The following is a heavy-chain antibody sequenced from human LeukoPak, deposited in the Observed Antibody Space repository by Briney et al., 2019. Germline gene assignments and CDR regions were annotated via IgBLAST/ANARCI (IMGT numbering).Heavy chain of an antibody. CDR1: GGSFGGYY. V-gene: IGHV4-34*01. D-gene: IGHD2/OR15-2a*01. CDR3: ARGLPLIGQDAFDI. J-gene: IGHJ3*02. Sequence: SETLSLTCAVYGGSFGGYYWSWIRQPPGKGLEWIGEINHSGSTNYNPSLKSRVTISVDTSKNQFSLKLSSVTAADTAVYYCARGLPLIGQDAFDIWGQGTMVTVSS. CDR2: INHSGST.